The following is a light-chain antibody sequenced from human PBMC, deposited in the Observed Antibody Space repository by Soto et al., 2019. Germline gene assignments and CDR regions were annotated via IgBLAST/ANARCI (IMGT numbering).Light chain of an antibody. J-gene: IGKJ3*01. CDR2: GAS. V-gene: IGKV1-9*01. CDR1: QDISRY. Sequence: QLTQSPSSLSASVGDRVTITCRGSQDISRYLAWYQQRAGKAPKLLIYGASTLQSGVPSRFTVSGSGKEFTLSMSSLPSYDFAPYHCQLLQLTSFILGTGTTVDV. CDR3: QLLQLTSFI.